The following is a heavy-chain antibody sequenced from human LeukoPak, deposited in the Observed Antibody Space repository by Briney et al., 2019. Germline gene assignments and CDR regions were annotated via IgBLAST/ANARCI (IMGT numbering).Heavy chain of an antibody. CDR3: ARIGPRYYYYYMDV. CDR1: GGSFSGYY. Sequence: SETLSLTCAVYGGSFSGYYWSWIRQPPGKGLEWIGEINHSGSTNYNPSLKSRVTISVDTSKNQFSLKLSSVTAADTAVYYCARIGPRYYYYYMDVWGKGTTVTISS. V-gene: IGHV4-34*01. J-gene: IGHJ6*03. CDR2: INHSGST.